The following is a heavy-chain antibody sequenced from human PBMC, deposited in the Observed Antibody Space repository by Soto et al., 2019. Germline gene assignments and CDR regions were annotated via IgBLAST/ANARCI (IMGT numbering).Heavy chain of an antibody. D-gene: IGHD3-10*01. CDR1: GFTFSNYW. Sequence: EVQLVESGGGLVQPGGSLILSCAASGFTFSNYWMVWVRQAPRKGLVWVSRIIGDGLYTTYADSVKGRFTISRDNAKNTVYQQMNSLRVEDTAVYYCARGILGSGTANDHWGQGTLVTVSS. CDR3: ARGILGSGTANDH. V-gene: IGHV3-74*03. J-gene: IGHJ4*02. CDR2: IIGDGLYT.